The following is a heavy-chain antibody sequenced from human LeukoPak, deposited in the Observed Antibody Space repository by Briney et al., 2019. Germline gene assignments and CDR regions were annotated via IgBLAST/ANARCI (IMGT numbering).Heavy chain of an antibody. CDR1: GGTFSSYA. Sequence: SVKVSCKASGGTFSSYAISWVRQTPGQGLEWMGGIIPIFGTANYAQKLQGRVTITADKSTSTAYMELSSLRSEDTAVYYCAREGIAATGSNDYWGQGTLVTVSS. J-gene: IGHJ4*02. CDR3: AREGIAATGSNDY. CDR2: IIPIFGTA. V-gene: IGHV1-69*06. D-gene: IGHD2-15*01.